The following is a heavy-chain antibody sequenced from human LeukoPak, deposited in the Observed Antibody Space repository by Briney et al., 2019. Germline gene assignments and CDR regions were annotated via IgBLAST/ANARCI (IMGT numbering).Heavy chain of an antibody. CDR3: ASHYCSSTSCPTYYYYGMDV. CDR1: GFTFSSYW. J-gene: IGHJ6*02. Sequence: PGGSLRLSCAASGFTFSSYWMSWVRQAPGRGLEWVANIKQDGSEKYYVDSVKGRFTISRDNAKNSLYLQMNSLRAEDTAVYYCASHYCSSTSCPTYYYYGMDVWGQGTTVTVSS. D-gene: IGHD2-2*01. CDR2: IKQDGSEK. V-gene: IGHV3-7*01.